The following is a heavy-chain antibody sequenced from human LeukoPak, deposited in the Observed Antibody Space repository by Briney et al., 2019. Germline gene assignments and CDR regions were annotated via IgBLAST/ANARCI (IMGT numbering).Heavy chain of an antibody. Sequence: ASVKVSCKASGGTFSSYTISWVRQAPGQGLEWMGRIIPILGIANYAQKFQGRVTITADKSTSTAYMELSSLRSEGTAVYYCARDCSSTSCYTPGDWFDPWGQGTLVTVSS. CDR3: ARDCSSTSCYTPGDWFDP. CDR2: IIPILGIA. J-gene: IGHJ5*02. CDR1: GGTFSSYT. D-gene: IGHD2-2*02. V-gene: IGHV1-69*04.